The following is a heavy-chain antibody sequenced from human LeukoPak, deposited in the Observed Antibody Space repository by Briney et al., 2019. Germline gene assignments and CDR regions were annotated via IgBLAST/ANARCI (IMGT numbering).Heavy chain of an antibody. Sequence: GRSLRLSCAASGFTFSSYGMHWVRQAPGKGLEWVAVISYDGSNKYYADSVKGRFTISRDNSKNTLYLQMNSLRAEDTAVYYCAKGQDHSGSYSDYWGQGTLVTVSS. CDR1: GFTFSSYG. J-gene: IGHJ4*02. CDR2: ISYDGSNK. D-gene: IGHD1-26*01. V-gene: IGHV3-30*18. CDR3: AKGQDHSGSYSDY.